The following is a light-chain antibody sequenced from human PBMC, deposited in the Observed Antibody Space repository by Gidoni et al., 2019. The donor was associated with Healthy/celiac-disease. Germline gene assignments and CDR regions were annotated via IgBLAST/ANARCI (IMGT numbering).Light chain of an antibody. CDR2: AAS. V-gene: IGKV1-9*01. CDR3: QKLNSYPRT. CDR1: QGISSY. Sequence: IQFPESPSFLSASVGDRVTITCRASQGISSYLAWYQQKPGKAPKLLIYAASTLQSGVPSRFSGSGSGKEFTLTISSLQPEDFATYYCQKLNSYPRTFGQXTKLEIK. J-gene: IGKJ2*01.